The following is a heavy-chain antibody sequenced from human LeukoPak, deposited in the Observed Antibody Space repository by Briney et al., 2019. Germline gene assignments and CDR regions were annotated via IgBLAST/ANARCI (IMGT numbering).Heavy chain of an antibody. CDR3: TTEEWQ. V-gene: IGHV3-15*01. CDR2: IKSKAHGGTT. J-gene: IGHJ4*02. CDR1: GFTFKNAW. D-gene: IGHD2-8*01. Sequence: GGSLRLSCAASGFTFKNAWMSWVRQAPGKGLEWVGRIKSKAHGGTTDYAAPVKDRFTISRDDSKNTLDLQMNSLKTEDTAVYYCTTEEWQWGQGTLVTVSS.